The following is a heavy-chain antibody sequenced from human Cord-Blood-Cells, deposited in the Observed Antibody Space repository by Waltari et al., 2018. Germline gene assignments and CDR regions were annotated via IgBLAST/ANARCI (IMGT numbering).Heavy chain of an antibody. CDR1: GYTLTELS. J-gene: IGHJ5*02. V-gene: IGHV1-24*01. Sequence: QVQLVQSGAEVKKPGASAKVSCKVSGYTLTELSMHWVRHAPGKGLEWRGGFDPEDGETIYAQKFQGRVTMTEDTSTDTAYMELSSLRSEDTAVYYCATVHHGYSSSWYTMYNWFDPWGQGTLVTVSS. CDR2: FDPEDGET. D-gene: IGHD6-13*01. CDR3: ATVHHGYSSSWYTMYNWFDP.